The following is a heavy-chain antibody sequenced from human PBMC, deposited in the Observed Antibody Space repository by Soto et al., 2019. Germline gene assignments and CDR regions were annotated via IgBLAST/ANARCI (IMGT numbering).Heavy chain of an antibody. D-gene: IGHD6-13*01. CDR2: IYPGDSDT. CDR3: ARTAAAGKYYYGVDV. J-gene: IGHJ6*02. V-gene: IGHV5-51*01. Sequence: PGESLKISCKGSGYSFNSHWIGWVRQMPGKGLEWMGIIYPGDSDTRYSPSFQGQVTISADKSISTAYLQWSSLKASDTAIYYCARTAAAGKYYYGVDVWGQGTTVTVSS. CDR1: GYSFNSHW.